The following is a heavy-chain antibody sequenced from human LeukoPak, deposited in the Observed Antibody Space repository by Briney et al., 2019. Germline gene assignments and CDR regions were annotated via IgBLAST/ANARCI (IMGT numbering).Heavy chain of an antibody. J-gene: IGHJ6*02. D-gene: IGHD1-26*01. Sequence: SETLSLTCTVSGGSIRSYYWSWIRQPPGKGLERIGYIYYSGSTNYNPSLKSRVTISVDTSKNQFSLKLSSVTAADTAVYYCARARSGKNYYSGMDVWGQGTTVTVSS. CDR1: GGSIRSYY. V-gene: IGHV4-59*01. CDR2: IYYSGST. CDR3: ARARSGKNYYSGMDV.